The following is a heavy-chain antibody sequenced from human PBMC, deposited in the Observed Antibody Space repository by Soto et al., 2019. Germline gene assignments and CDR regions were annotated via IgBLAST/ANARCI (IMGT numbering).Heavy chain of an antibody. CDR2: IYYSGST. CDR3: ARRYGASFDY. Sequence: SETLSLTCTVSGGSISSYYWSWIRQPPGKGLECIGYIYYSGSTNYNPSLKSRVTISVDTSKNQFSLKLSSVTAADTAVYYCARRYGASFDYWGQGTLVTVS. CDR1: GGSISSYY. J-gene: IGHJ4*02. D-gene: IGHD4-17*01. V-gene: IGHV4-59*01.